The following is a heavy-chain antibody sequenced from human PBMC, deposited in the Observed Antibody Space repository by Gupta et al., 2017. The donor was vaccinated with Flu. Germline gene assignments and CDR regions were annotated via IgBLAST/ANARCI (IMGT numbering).Heavy chain of an antibody. V-gene: IGHV3-73*01. D-gene: IGHD2-8*01. CDR2: IRSKANSYAT. CDR1: GFTFSGST. J-gene: IGHJ5*02. Sequence: EVQLVASGGGLVQPGGSLKLSCAASGFTFSGSTMHWVRQSSGKGLEWVTRIRSKANSYATVYDASVKCRFTISRDDSKNTAYLQMNSLQTDDTAVYYCARGMDGGWFDPRGQGTLVTVSS. CDR3: ARGMDGGWFDP.